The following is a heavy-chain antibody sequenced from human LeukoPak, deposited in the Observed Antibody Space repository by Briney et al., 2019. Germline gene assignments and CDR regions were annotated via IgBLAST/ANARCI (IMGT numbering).Heavy chain of an antibody. CDR3: ASRTATALEGFDI. CDR1: RGSISSLNW. Sequence: SETLSLTCSVSRGSISSLNWWTWVRQPPGKGPEWIGEIFHSGTANHNPSLMSRLTILLDKSRNQFSLNLTSVTAADTAVYYCASRTATALEGFDIWGQGTMVIVSS. D-gene: IGHD1-1*01. CDR2: IFHSGTA. J-gene: IGHJ3*02. V-gene: IGHV4/OR15-8*02.